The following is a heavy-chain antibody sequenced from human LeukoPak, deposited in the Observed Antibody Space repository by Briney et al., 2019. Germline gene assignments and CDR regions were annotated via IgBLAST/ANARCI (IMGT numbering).Heavy chain of an antibody. Sequence: GASVKVSCKASGYRFTGYYMHWVRQAPGQGLEWMAWINPKSGDTFFAPKFQGRVTMTRDTSISTAYMELSRLRSDDTAVYYCARGPRSSGWYNFDYWGQGTLVTVSS. CDR1: GYRFTGYY. CDR3: ARGPRSSGWYNFDY. D-gene: IGHD6-19*01. CDR2: INPKSGDT. V-gene: IGHV1-2*02. J-gene: IGHJ4*02.